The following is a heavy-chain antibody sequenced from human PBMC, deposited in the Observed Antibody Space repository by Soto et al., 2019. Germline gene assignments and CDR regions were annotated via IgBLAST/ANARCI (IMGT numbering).Heavy chain of an antibody. CDR2: VFSSVSA. CDR3: ARDGMTTGDT. CDR1: GVSVTSYT. V-gene: IGHV4-4*07. D-gene: IGHD2-21*02. Sequence: QLQLQESGPGQGRPSETLSLPCIVSGVSVTSYTWSWVRQPANKGLEWIGRVFSSVSASYNPSLKSRVSISMDTAENRISLKLDSVTAADAGVYFCARDGMTTGDTWGPGTLVTVSS. J-gene: IGHJ4*02.